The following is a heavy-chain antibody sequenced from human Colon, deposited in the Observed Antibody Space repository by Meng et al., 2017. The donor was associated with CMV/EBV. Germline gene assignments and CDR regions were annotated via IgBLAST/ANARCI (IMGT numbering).Heavy chain of an antibody. Sequence: GESLKISCGASGFTFDSYAIHWVRQAPGKGLEWVAVVSYHGTNKNYADSVNGRFTISRDNSKNTVYLQMDSLRSEDTAVYYCARDSTALPLYYFDYWGQGTLVTVSS. J-gene: IGHJ4*02. V-gene: IGHV3-30*04. CDR3: ARDSTALPLYYFDY. CDR2: VSYHGTNK. CDR1: GFTFDSYA.